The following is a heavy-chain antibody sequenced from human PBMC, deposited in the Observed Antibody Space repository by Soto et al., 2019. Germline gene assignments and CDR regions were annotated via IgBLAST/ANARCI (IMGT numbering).Heavy chain of an antibody. J-gene: IGHJ4*02. D-gene: IGHD3-16*02. CDR1: GFTFSSYA. V-gene: IGHV3-23*01. CDR2: ISGSGGST. CDR3: AKAYERMITFGGVITYIDY. Sequence: GGSLRLSCAASGFTFSSYAMSWVRQAPGKGLEWVSAISGSGGSTYYADSVKGRFTISRDNSKNTLYLQMNSLRAEDTAVYYCAKAYERMITFGGVITYIDYWGQGTLVTVSS.